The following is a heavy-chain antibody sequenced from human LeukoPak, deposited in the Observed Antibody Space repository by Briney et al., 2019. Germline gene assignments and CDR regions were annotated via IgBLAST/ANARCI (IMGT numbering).Heavy chain of an antibody. CDR2: VNDDGST. V-gene: IGHV4-34*01. J-gene: IGHJ6*03. Sequence: SETLSLTCAVYGGSFSDTYWSWIRQPPGKGLEWIGEVNDDGSTNYNPSLKSRVTISVDRSKNQFSLKLSSVTAADTAVYYCARDLGCSSTSCYLVPYYYYMDVWGKGTTVTVSS. D-gene: IGHD2-2*01. CDR3: ARDLGCSSTSCYLVPYYYYMDV. CDR1: GGSFSDTY.